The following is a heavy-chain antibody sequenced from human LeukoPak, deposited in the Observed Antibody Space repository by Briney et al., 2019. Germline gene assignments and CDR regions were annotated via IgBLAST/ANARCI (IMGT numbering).Heavy chain of an antibody. CDR2: INQDGSII. J-gene: IGHJ4*02. CDR3: ATSDDSSGSD. Sequence: QPGGSLRLSCAASGFTFSNFEMNWVRQAPGKGLEWVANINQDGSIIHYVDSAKGRFTISRDNAKNSLYLQMNYLRAEDTALYYCATSDDSSGSDWGQGTLVTVSS. CDR1: GFTFSNFE. D-gene: IGHD3-22*01. V-gene: IGHV3-7*01.